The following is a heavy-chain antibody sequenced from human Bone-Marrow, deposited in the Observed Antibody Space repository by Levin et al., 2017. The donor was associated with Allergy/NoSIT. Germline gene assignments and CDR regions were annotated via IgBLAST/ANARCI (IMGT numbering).Heavy chain of an antibody. D-gene: IGHD2-2*01. J-gene: IGHJ6*03. CDR2: ISYDGSNK. CDR1: GFTFSNYG. V-gene: IGHV3-30*18. Sequence: HPGGSLRLSCAASGFTFSNYGVHWVRQAPGKGLEWVAVISYDGSNKYYVDSVKGRFTISRDDSKNTLYLQMNSLRAEDTAVYYCAKDPRYCSSTSSWRCAATYYYDYYMEVWGKGTTVTVSS. CDR3: AKDPRYCSSTSSWRCAATYYYDYYMEV.